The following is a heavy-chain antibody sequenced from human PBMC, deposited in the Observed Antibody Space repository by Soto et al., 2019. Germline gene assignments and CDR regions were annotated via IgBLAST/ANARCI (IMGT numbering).Heavy chain of an antibody. J-gene: IGHJ5*02. D-gene: IGHD3-3*01. CDR3: ARVGILEWFWFDP. V-gene: IGHV1-46*01. CDR2: INPSGGST. CDR1: GYTFTSYY. Sequence: ASVKVSCKASGYTFTSYYMHWVRQAPGQGLEWMGIINPSGGSTSYAQKFQGRVTMTRDTSASTVYMELSSLRSEDTAVYYCARVGILEWFWFDPWGQGTLVTVSS.